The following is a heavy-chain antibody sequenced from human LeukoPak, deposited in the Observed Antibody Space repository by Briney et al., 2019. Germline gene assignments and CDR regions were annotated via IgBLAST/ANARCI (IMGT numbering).Heavy chain of an antibody. J-gene: IGHJ5*02. Sequence: PSETLSLTCTVSGGSISSGDSYWSWIRQPPGKGLEWIGYIYYSGTTYYSPSLKSRVTISVDTSKNQFSLKLSSVTAADTAVYYCARSSLSKGSGYYPNWFDPWGQGTLVTVSS. CDR3: ARSSLSKGSGYYPNWFDP. CDR1: GGSISSGDSY. CDR2: IYYSGTT. V-gene: IGHV4-30-4*08. D-gene: IGHD3-3*01.